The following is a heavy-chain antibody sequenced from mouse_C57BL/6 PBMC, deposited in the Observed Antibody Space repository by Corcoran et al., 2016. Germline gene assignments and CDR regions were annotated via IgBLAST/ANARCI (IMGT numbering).Heavy chain of an antibody. CDR1: GYTFPTYG. CDR3: ARGTTGTKYFDV. D-gene: IGHD4-1*01. Sequence: QIQLVQSGPELKKPGETVKISCKASGYTFPTYGMSWVKQAPGKGLKWMGWINTYSGVPTYADDFKGRFAFSLETSASTAYLQINNLKNEDTATYICARGTTGTKYFDVWGTGTTVTGSS. V-gene: IGHV9-3*01. CDR2: INTYSGVP. J-gene: IGHJ1*03.